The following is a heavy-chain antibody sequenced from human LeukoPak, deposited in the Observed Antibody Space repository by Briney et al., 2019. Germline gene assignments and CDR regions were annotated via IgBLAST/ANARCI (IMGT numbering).Heavy chain of an antibody. Sequence: ASVKVSCKVSGYSVTELSMHWVRQAPGLGLEWMGGFNREDAAPIYAQQFQGRVTMTEDTSTDTTYMELSSLRSEDTALYYCATLDSYYDNSGRPLLPDWGQGTLVIVSS. J-gene: IGHJ4*02. CDR2: FNREDAAP. D-gene: IGHD3-22*01. CDR1: GYSVTELS. V-gene: IGHV1-24*01. CDR3: ATLDSYYDNSGRPLLPD.